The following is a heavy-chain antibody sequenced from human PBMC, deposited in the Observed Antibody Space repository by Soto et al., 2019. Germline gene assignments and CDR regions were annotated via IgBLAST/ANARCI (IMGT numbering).Heavy chain of an antibody. D-gene: IGHD3-3*01. CDR2: IYWDDDK. CDR3: AHSSRKRYDFWSGYLGYNWVDP. V-gene: IGHV2-5*02. CDR1: GFSLSTSGVG. J-gene: IGHJ5*02. Sequence: SGPTLVNPTQTLTLTCTFSGFSLSTSGVGVGWIRQPPGKALEWLALIYWDDDKRYSPSLKSRLTITKDTSKNQVVLTMTNMDPVDTATYYCAHSSRKRYDFWSGYLGYNWVDPWGQGTLVTVSS.